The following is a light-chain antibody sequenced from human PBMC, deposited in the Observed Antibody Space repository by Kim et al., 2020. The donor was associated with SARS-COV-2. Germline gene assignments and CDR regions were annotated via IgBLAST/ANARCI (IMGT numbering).Light chain of an antibody. Sequence: EIVLTQSPGTLSLSPGEKATLSCRASQSVGSRFLAWYQQKPGQAPRLLIYGASNRATGIPDRFSGSGSGTDFTLTISRLEPEDFAVYYCQRYGSSPTWAFGQGTKVDIK. CDR3: QRYGSSPTWA. V-gene: IGKV3-20*01. J-gene: IGKJ1*01. CDR2: GAS. CDR1: QSVGSRF.